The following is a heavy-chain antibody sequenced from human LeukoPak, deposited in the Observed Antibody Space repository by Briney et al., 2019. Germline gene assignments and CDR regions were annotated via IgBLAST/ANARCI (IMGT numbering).Heavy chain of an antibody. CDR2: ISSSSSTI. J-gene: IGHJ4*02. D-gene: IGHD1-26*01. V-gene: IGHV3-48*04. CDR3: ARDPYLGVGATIFDY. CDR1: GFTFSSYS. Sequence: PGGSLRLSCAASGFTFSSYSMNWVRQAPGKGLEWVSYISSSSSTIYYADSVKGRFTISRDNAKNSLYLQMNSLRAEDTAVYYCARDPYLGVGATIFDYWGQGTLVTVSS.